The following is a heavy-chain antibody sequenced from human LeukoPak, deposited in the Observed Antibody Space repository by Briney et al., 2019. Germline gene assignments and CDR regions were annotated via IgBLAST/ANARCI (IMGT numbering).Heavy chain of an antibody. CDR2: ISWNSGSI. J-gene: IGHJ4*02. V-gene: IGHV3-9*01. CDR1: GFTFDDYA. D-gene: IGHD1-26*01. Sequence: PGGSLRLSCAASGFTFDDYAMHWVRQAPGKGLEWVSGISWNSGSIGYADSVKGRFTISRDNAKNTLYLQMNSLRAEDTAVYYCARDEVGATPLDYWGQGTLVTVSS. CDR3: ARDEVGATPLDY.